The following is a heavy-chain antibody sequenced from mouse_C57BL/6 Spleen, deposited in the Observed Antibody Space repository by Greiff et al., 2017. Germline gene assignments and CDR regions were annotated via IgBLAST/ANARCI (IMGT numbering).Heavy chain of an antibody. Sequence: QVQLQQPGAELVKPGASVKMSCKASGYTFTSYWITWVKQRPGQGLEWIGDIYPGSGSTNYNEKFKSKATLTVDTSSSTAYMQLSSLTSEDSAVYCCARLLRFRVWFAYWGQGTLVTVSA. D-gene: IGHD1-1*01. CDR3: ARLLRFRVWFAY. CDR2: IYPGSGST. V-gene: IGHV1-55*01. J-gene: IGHJ3*01. CDR1: GYTFTSYW.